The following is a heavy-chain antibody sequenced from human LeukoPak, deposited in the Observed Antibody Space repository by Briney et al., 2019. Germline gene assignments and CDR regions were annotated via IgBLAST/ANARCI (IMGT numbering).Heavy chain of an antibody. Sequence: GGSLRLPCAASGFTFSTYAMTWVRQAPGKGLEWVSTISNGGNTFYTESVKGRFAISRDNSKNTLYLQMNSLRAEDTAVFYYARDNFGFDYWGQGTLVTVSS. CDR2: ISNGGNT. V-gene: IGHV3-23*01. D-gene: IGHD1-20*01. CDR3: ARDNFGFDY. J-gene: IGHJ4*02. CDR1: GFTFSTYA.